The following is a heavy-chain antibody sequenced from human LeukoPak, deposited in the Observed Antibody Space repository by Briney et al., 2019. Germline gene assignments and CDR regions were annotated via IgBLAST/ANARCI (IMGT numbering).Heavy chain of an antibody. D-gene: IGHD2-8*01. CDR3: ARVGDYCTNGVCYTPNFDY. J-gene: IGHJ4*02. Sequence: PGGSLRLSCAASGFTFSSYSMNWVRQAPGKGLEWVSSISSSSSYIYYADSVKGRFTISRDNAKNSLYLQMNSLRAEDTAVYYCARVGDYCTNGVCYTPNFDYWGQGTLVTVSS. V-gene: IGHV3-21*01. CDR2: ISSSSSYI. CDR1: GFTFSSYS.